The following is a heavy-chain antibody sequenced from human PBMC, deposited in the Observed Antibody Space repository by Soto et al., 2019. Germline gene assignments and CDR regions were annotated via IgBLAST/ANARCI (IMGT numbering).Heavy chain of an antibody. Sequence: QVQLQQWGAGLLKPSETLSLTCAVYGGSFSGYYWSWIRQPPGKGLEWIGEINHSGSTNYNPSLKSRVTISVETSKNQFSLKLSSVTAADTAVYYCARGPDGYNAASFDSWGQESLVTVSS. CDR3: ARGPDGYNAASFDS. V-gene: IGHV4-34*01. CDR1: GGSFSGYY. CDR2: INHSGST. D-gene: IGHD5-12*01. J-gene: IGHJ4*02.